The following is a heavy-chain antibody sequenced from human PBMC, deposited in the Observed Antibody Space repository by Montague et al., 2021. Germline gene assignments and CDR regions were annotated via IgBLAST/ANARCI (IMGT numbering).Heavy chain of an antibody. CDR3: ARYTYYYCDY. Sequence: SLRLSCPASGFTFSTSWMSWVRQAPGKGLEWVAHIRDDGGATYHVDSVKGRFTISRDNAKTSLYLQMSSLRAEDTAVYYCARYTYYYCDYWGQGTLVTVSS. D-gene: IGHD1-26*01. V-gene: IGHV3-7*05. CDR2: IRDDGGAT. CDR1: GFTFSTSW. J-gene: IGHJ4*02.